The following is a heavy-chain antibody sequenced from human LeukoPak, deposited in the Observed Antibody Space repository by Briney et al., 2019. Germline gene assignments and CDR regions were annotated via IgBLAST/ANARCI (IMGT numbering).Heavy chain of an antibody. CDR3: AREGGSGSYYKGLDY. J-gene: IGHJ4*02. Sequence: PSETLSLTCAVSGGSISSGGYSWSWIRQPPGKGLEWIGYIYHSGSTYYNPSLKSRVTISVDSSKNQFSLKLSSVTAADTAVYYCAREGGSGSYYKGLDYWGQGTLVTVSS. CDR2: IYHSGST. V-gene: IGHV4-30-2*01. D-gene: IGHD3-10*01. CDR1: GGSISSGGYS.